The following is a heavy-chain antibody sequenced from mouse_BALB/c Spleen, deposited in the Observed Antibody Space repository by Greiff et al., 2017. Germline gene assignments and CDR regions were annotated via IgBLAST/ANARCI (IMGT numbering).Heavy chain of an antibody. V-gene: IGHV1-7*01. CDR2: INPSTGYT. J-gene: IGHJ2*01. CDR3: ARSRYDGPSYYFDY. D-gene: IGHD2-3*01. Sequence: VQLQQSGAELAKPGASVKMSCKASGYTFTSYWMHWVKQRPGQGLEWIGYINPSTGYTEYNQKFKDKATLTADKSSSTAYMQLSSLTSEDSAVYYCARSRYDGPSYYFDYWGQGTTLTVSS. CDR1: GYTFTSYW.